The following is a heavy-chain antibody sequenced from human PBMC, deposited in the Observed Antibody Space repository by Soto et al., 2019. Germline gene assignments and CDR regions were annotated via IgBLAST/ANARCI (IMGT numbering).Heavy chain of an antibody. CDR2: IYYSGST. CDR1: GGSISGYY. V-gene: IGHV4-59*01. CDR3: AGGYSSSWLQRTYFQH. J-gene: IGHJ1*01. D-gene: IGHD6-13*01. Sequence: PSETLSLTCTVSGGSISGYYWSWIRQPPGKGLEWLGYIYYSGSTNYNPSLKSRVTISVDTSKNQFSLKLSSVTAADTAVYHCAGGYSSSWLQRTYFQHWGQGTLVTVSS.